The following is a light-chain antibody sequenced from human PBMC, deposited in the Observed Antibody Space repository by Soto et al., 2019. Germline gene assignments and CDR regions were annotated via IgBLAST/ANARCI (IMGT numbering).Light chain of an antibody. CDR2: EVT. Sequence: QSALTQPASVSGSPGQSITISCTGTSSDIGGHDYVFWYQQYPGKAPKLLISEVTNRPSGVSRRFSGSKSGAKASLTITGVLAEDEAAYYCASYTSADTRVFGGGTKLTVL. CDR3: ASYTSADTRV. V-gene: IGLV2-14*01. J-gene: IGLJ3*02. CDR1: SSDIGGHDY.